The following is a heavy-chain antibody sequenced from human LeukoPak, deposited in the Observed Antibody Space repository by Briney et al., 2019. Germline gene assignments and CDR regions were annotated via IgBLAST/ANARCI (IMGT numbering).Heavy chain of an antibody. D-gene: IGHD1-26*01. J-gene: IGHJ4*02. CDR1: GYSISSGYC. Sequence: SETLSLTCTVSGYSISSGYCWGWIRQPPGKGLEWIGSIYHSGSTYYNPSLKRRVTISVDTSKNQFSLKLSSVTAADTAVYYCARRGFSGSFDYWGQGTLVTASS. V-gene: IGHV4-38-2*02. CDR3: ARRGFSGSFDY. CDR2: IYHSGST.